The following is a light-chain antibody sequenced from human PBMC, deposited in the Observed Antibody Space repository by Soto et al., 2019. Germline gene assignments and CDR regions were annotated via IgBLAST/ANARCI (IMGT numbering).Light chain of an antibody. Sequence: MVLTQSPATLSGSPGERVTLSCRASRSISSNLAWYQQKPGQAPRLLSYGASTRATGIPDRFSGRGSGTEFTLTINGLQSEDFATYYCQPHNNWPVVTFGGGTRVEIK. CDR1: RSISSN. CDR2: GAS. CDR3: QPHNNWPVVT. J-gene: IGKJ4*01. V-gene: IGKV3-15*01.